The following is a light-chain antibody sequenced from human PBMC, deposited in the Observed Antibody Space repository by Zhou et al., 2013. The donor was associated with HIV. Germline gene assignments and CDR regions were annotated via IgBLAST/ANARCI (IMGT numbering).Light chain of an antibody. CDR3: QQRSNWPWT. J-gene: IGKJ1*01. CDR2: GAF. V-gene: IGKV3-11*01. Sequence: EIVLTQSPGTLSLSPGERATLSCRTSQTVTGSHLAWYQQKPGQAPRLLMYGAFNRATGIPARFSGSGSGTDFTLTISSLEPEDFAFYYCQQRSNWPWTFGQGTKVEIK. CDR1: QTVTGSH.